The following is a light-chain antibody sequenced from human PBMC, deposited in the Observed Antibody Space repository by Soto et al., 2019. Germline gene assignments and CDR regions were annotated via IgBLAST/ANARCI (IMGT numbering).Light chain of an antibody. V-gene: IGLV2-8*01. CDR2: EVS. CDR1: SSDVGGYNY. Sequence: QSVLTQPPSASGSPGQSVTISCIGTSSDVGGYNYVSWYQQHPGKAPKLMIYEVSKRPSGVPDRFSGSKSGNTASLTVSGRQAEDEADDYCSCYSASNNLGVFGGGTKLTVL. J-gene: IGLJ2*01. CDR3: SCYSASNNLGV.